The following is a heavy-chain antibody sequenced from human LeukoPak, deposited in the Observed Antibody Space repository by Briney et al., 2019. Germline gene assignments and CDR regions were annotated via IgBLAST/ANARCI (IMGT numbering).Heavy chain of an antibody. CDR2: TCYRSKWYN. CDR3: ARDSTAIAAAGDD. J-gene: IGHJ4*02. D-gene: IGHD6-13*01. V-gene: IGHV6-1*01. CDR1: GDSVSSNSAA. Sequence: SQTLSLTCAISGDSVSSNSAAWNWIRQSPSRGLEWLGRTCYRSKWYNDNAESVKSRITINPDTSKNQFSLQLKSVTPEDKAVYYCARDSTAIAAAGDDWGQGTLVTVSS.